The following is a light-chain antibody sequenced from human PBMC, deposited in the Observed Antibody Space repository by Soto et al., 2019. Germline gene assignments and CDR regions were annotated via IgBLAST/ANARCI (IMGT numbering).Light chain of an antibody. Sequence: AIRMTQSPSSLSASTGDRVTITCRASQGISSYLAWYQQKPGKAPKLLIYAASTLQSGVPSRFSGSGSGTDFTLTISCLQSEDLANYYCQQYYSYPVTFGQGTKVEIK. CDR1: QGISSY. CDR2: AAS. V-gene: IGKV1-8*01. J-gene: IGKJ1*01. CDR3: QQYYSYPVT.